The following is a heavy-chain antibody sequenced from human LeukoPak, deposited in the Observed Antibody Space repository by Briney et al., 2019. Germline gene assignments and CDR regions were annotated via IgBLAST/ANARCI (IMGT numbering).Heavy chain of an antibody. V-gene: IGHV1-69*01. J-gene: IGHJ4*02. CDR3: ARVWQQQLVFDY. CDR1: GGTFSSYA. D-gene: IGHD6-13*01. Sequence: SVKVSCKASGGTFSSYAISWVRQAPGQGLEWMGGIIPIFGTANYAQKFQGRVTITADESTSTAYMELSSLRSDDTAVYYCARVWQQQLVFDYWGQGTLVTVSS. CDR2: IIPIFGTA.